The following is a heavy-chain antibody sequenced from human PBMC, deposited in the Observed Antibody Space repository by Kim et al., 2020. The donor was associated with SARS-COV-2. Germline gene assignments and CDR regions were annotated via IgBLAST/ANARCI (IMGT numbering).Heavy chain of an antibody. Sequence: SETLSLTCTVSGDSISTSSYYWAWIRQPPGKGLEWIGTIYYSGTTYYNPSLQSRVTISVDTSKNQFSLKLSSVTAADTAEYYCASLARVYRIVSYWGQGTLVTVSS. D-gene: IGHD2-15*01. V-gene: IGHV4-39*01. CDR1: GDSISTSSYY. CDR2: IYYSGTT. J-gene: IGHJ4*02. CDR3: ASLARVYRIVSY.